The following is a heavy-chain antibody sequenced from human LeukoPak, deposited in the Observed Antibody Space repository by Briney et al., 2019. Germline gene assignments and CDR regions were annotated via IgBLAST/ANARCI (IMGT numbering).Heavy chain of an antibody. Sequence: GGSLRLSCAASGFTFSSSALSWVRQAPGKGLEWVAVISYDGSNKYYADSVKGRFTISRDNSKNTLYLQMNSLRAEDTAVYYCARNLPKYCGGDCYPVFGGQGTLVTVSS. V-gene: IGHV3-30*04. CDR2: ISYDGSNK. CDR1: GFTFSSSA. J-gene: IGHJ4*02. CDR3: ARNLPKYCGGDCYPVF. D-gene: IGHD2-21*02.